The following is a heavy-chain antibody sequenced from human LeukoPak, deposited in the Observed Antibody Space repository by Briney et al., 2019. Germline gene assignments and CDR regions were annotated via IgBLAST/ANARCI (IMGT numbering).Heavy chain of an antibody. J-gene: IGHJ4*02. Sequence: ASVKVSCKASGYTFTSYGISWVRQAPGQGLEWMGWISAYNGATHYAQKLQGRVTMATDTSTYTVYMEMRSLRSEDTAVYYCARDGHRMYYYGSSGYRFDCWGQGTLVTVSS. CDR1: GYTFTSYG. D-gene: IGHD3-22*01. CDR3: ARDGHRMYYYGSSGYRFDC. CDR2: ISAYNGAT. V-gene: IGHV1-18*01.